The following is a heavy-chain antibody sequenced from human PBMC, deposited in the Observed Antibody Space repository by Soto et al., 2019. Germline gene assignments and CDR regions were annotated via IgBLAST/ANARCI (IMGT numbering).Heavy chain of an antibody. CDR1: GGSISSYY. CDR3: ARGAYGFWSGYRNWFDP. D-gene: IGHD3-3*01. V-gene: IGHV4-59*08. Sequence: SETLSLTCTVSGGSISSYYWSWIRQPPGKGLEWIGYIYYSGSTNYNPSLKSRVTISVDTSKNQFSLKLSSVTAADTAVYYCARGAYGFWSGYRNWFDPWGQGTLVT. CDR2: IYYSGST. J-gene: IGHJ5*02.